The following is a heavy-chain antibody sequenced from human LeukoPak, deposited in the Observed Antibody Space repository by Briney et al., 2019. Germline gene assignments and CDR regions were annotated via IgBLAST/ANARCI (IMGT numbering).Heavy chain of an antibody. Sequence: SVKVSCKASGGTFSSYAISWVRQAPGQGLEWMGGIIPIFGTANYAQKFQGRVTITTDESTSTAYMELSSLRSEDTAMYYCARNDGAAAGTYYYMDVWGKGTTVTVSS. CDR2: IIPIFGTA. V-gene: IGHV1-69*05. D-gene: IGHD6-13*01. J-gene: IGHJ6*03. CDR3: ARNDGAAAGTYYYMDV. CDR1: GGTFSSYA.